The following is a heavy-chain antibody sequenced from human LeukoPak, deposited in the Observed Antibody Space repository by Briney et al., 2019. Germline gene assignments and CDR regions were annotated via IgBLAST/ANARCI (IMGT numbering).Heavy chain of an antibody. CDR3: GKGLYHDYSGIGDY. D-gene: IGHD3-22*01. Sequence: GGSLRLSCAASGFTFSSYAMSWVRQAPGKGLEWVSAVSASGGNTYYADSVKGRFTISRDNSKDTLYLQVNSLRAEDTAVYYCGKGLYHDYSGIGDYWGQGTLVTVSS. CDR2: VSASGGNT. V-gene: IGHV3-23*01. CDR1: GFTFSSYA. J-gene: IGHJ4*02.